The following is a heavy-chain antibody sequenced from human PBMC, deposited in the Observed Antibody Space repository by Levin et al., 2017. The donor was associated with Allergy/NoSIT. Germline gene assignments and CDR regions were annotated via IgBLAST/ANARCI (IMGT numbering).Heavy chain of an antibody. CDR3: ARDRGVWFGGRRPGYFDH. V-gene: IGHV4-31*03. J-gene: IGHJ4*02. Sequence: SETLSLTCTVSGGSISSGGYFWTWIRQLPGKGLEWIGHIYDSGITSYNPSLTTRVTISADTSKSQFSLKLTSVTAADTAIYYCARDRGVWFGGRRPGYFDHWGQGTRVTVSS. D-gene: IGHD3-10*01. CDR2: IYDSGIT. CDR1: GGSISSGGYF.